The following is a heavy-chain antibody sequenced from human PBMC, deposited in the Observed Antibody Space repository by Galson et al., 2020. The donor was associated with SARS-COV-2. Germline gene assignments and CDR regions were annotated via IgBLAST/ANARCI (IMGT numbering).Heavy chain of an antibody. V-gene: IGHV5-51*01. CDR2: IYPDDSDT. D-gene: IGHD1-7*01. J-gene: IGHJ4*02. Sequence: GESLKISCKGSGYRFNSYWIGWVRQMPGKGLEWMGIIYPDDSDTRYSPSFQGQVTIPADKSITTAYLQWTSLKASDTAMYYCGRRSNGNYHFDFWGPVTLVTVSS. CDR1: GYRFNSYW. CDR3: GRRSNGNYHFDF.